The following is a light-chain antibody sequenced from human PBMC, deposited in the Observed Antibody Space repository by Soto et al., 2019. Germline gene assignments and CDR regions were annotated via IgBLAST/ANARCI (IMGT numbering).Light chain of an antibody. V-gene: IGLV2-11*01. Sequence: QSALTQPRSVSGSPGQSVTISCTGTSSDVGTYNYVSWFQQYPGKAPKVMISDVSKRPSGVPDRFSGSKSGNTASLTISGXXXXXXAXYYCCSYAGSYTLLFGGGTKLTVL. CDR2: DVS. CDR3: CSYAGSYTLL. J-gene: IGLJ2*01. CDR1: SSDVGTYNY.